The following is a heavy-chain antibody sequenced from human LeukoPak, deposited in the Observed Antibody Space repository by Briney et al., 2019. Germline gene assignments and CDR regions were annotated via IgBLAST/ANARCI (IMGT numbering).Heavy chain of an antibody. J-gene: IGHJ5*02. CDR2: IYYSGST. D-gene: IGHD2-2*01. V-gene: IGHV4-31*03. CDR1: GGSISSGGYY. Sequence: SETLSLTCTVSGGSISSGGYYWSWIRQHPGKGLEWIGYIYYSGSTYYNPSLKSRVTISVDTSKNQFSLKPSSVTAADTAVYYCARGGKDIVVVPAAYNWFDPWGQGTLVTVSS. CDR3: ARGGKDIVVVPAAYNWFDP.